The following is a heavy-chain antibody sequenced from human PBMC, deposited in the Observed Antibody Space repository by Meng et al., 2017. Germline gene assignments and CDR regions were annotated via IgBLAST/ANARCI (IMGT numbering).Heavy chain of an antibody. D-gene: IGHD3-22*01. CDR2: IYTSGST. J-gene: IGHJ4*02. Sequence: QVHLQESGPGLVKPSQTLSLTCTVSGGSISSYYWSWIRQPAGKGLEWIGRIYTSGSTNYNPSLKSRVTMSVDTSKNQFSLKLSSVTAADTAVYYCAGTERYYYDSSGYYQDYWGQGTLVTVSS. CDR3: AGTERYYYDSSGYYQDY. CDR1: GGSISSYY. V-gene: IGHV4-4*07.